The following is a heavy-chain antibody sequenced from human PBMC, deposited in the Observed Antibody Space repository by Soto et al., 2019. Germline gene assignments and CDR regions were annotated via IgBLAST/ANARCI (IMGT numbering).Heavy chain of an antibody. Sequence: SETLCLTCTVSGGSISRYYWSWIRQPPGKGLEWIGYIYYSGGTNYNPSLKSRVTISVDTPKNQFSLKLSSVTAADTAVYYCARGQWLDYYYYYGMDVWGQGTTVTVS. CDR2: IYYSGGT. J-gene: IGHJ6*02. CDR3: ARGQWLDYYYYYGMDV. CDR1: GGSISRYY. D-gene: IGHD6-19*01. V-gene: IGHV4-59*01.